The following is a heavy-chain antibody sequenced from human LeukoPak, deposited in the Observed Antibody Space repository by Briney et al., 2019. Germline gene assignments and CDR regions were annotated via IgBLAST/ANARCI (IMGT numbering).Heavy chain of an antibody. D-gene: IGHD5-18*01. Sequence: GESLKISCKGSGYRFSGYWIAWVRQVPGKGLEWMGIIYPGDSDTRYSPSFEGQVTISADTSLSTAYLQWNSLQASDTAMFYCARLDTAMILGMDVWGQGTTVTVSS. CDR2: IYPGDSDT. CDR3: ARLDTAMILGMDV. J-gene: IGHJ6*02. V-gene: IGHV5-51*01. CDR1: GYRFSGYW.